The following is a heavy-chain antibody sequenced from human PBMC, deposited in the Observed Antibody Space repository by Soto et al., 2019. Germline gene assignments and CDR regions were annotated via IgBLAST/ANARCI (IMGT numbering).Heavy chain of an antibody. D-gene: IGHD1-26*01. CDR3: AKRPRALLTFDY. CDR2: ISDSGGTS. Sequence: GGSLRLSWAASGFIFSNYGMSWVRKEQGKGLEWVSSISDSGGTSYYADSVKGRFTISRDNSKNTLYLQMNSLRAEDTAIYYCAKRPRALLTFDYWGQGTLVTVSS. CDR1: GFIFSNYG. V-gene: IGHV3-23*01. J-gene: IGHJ4*02.